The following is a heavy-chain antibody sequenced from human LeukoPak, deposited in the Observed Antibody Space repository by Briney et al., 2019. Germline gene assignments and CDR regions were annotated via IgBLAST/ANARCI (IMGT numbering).Heavy chain of an antibody. J-gene: IGHJ4*02. CDR2: ISYDGSNK. Sequence: GGSLRLSCAASGFTFSSYAMHWVRQAPGKGLEWVAVISYDGSNKYYADSVKGRFTISRDNSKNTLYLQMNSLRAEDTAVYYCARGQYLAAGMTDFDYWGQGTLVTVSS. V-gene: IGHV3-30*04. CDR1: GFTFSSYA. D-gene: IGHD6-13*01. CDR3: ARGQYLAAGMTDFDY.